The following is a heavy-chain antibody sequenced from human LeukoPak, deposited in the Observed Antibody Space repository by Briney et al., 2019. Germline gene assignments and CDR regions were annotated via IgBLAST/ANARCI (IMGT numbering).Heavy chain of an antibody. V-gene: IGHV4-30-2*01. CDR1: GDSISSGTYY. D-gene: IGHD3-3*01. CDR2: IYHTGST. CDR3: ARGNGLAIYYYYMDV. J-gene: IGHJ6*03. Sequence: SETLSLTCTVSGDSISSGTYYWTWIRQPPGKDLEWIGYIYHTGSTYYNPSLESRVTISVDRSKNQFSLNLSSVTAADTAVYYCARGNGLAIYYYYMDVWGKGTTVTVSS.